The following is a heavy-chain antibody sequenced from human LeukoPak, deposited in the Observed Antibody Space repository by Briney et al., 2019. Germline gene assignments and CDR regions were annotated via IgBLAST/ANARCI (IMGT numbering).Heavy chain of an antibody. CDR2: ISYSSTSI. CDR1: GFTSSRHT. CDR3: ARVYCSATTCYRVHFDY. J-gene: IGHJ4*02. D-gene: IGHD2-2*02. V-gene: IGHV3-21*01. Sequence: GGSLRLSCAASGFTSSRHTMTWVRQAPGKGLEWVSSISYSSTSIYYADSAKGRFTISRDNAKNSLYLQMNSLRAEDTAVYYCARVYCSATTCYRVHFDYWGQGTLVTVSS.